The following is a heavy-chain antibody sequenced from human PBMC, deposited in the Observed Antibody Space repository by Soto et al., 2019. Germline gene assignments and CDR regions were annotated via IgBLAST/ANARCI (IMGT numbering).Heavy chain of an antibody. CDR1: GGTFSSYT. D-gene: IGHD5-12*01. Sequence: QVQLVQSGAEVKKPGSSVKVSCKASGGTFSSYTISWVRQAPGQGLEWMGRIIPILGIANYAQKFQGRVTIPADKSTSTAYMELSSLRSEDTAVYYCARGGRDGYTLTWGQGTLVTVSS. CDR2: IIPILGIA. J-gene: IGHJ5*02. CDR3: ARGGRDGYTLT. V-gene: IGHV1-69*02.